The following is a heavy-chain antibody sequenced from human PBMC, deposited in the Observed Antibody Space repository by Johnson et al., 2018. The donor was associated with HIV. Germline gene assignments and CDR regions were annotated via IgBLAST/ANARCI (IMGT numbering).Heavy chain of an antibody. V-gene: IGHV3-7*05. CDR3: AKDMAARTFDAFDI. J-gene: IGHJ3*02. D-gene: IGHD6-6*01. Sequence: VQLVESGGGLVQPGGSLRLSCAASGFTFSSYWMSWVRQAPGKGLEWVANIKQDGSEKYYVDSVKGRFTISRDNAKNSLYLQMNSLRAEDTALYYCAKDMAARTFDAFDIWGQGTMVTVSS. CDR2: IKQDGSEK. CDR1: GFTFSSYW.